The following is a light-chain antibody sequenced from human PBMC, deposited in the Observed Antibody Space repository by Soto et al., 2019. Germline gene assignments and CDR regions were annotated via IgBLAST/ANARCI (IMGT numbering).Light chain of an antibody. V-gene: IGKV1-33*01. CDR2: DAS. CDR1: QDVSNY. J-gene: IGKJ5*01. Sequence: DIQMTQSPSSLSASVGDSVTIXXQASQDVSNYLNWYQQKLGKAPKVLIYDASNLETGVPSRFSGSGSGTYFSFTISSLQPEDFATYYCQQYSNLITFGQGTRLEIK. CDR3: QQYSNLIT.